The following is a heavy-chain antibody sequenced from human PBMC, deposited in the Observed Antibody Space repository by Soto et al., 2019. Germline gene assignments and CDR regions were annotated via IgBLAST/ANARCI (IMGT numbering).Heavy chain of an antibody. CDR1: GFTFSSYA. J-gene: IGHJ6*02. Sequence: QVQLVESGGGVVQPGRSLRLSCATSGFTFSSYAMHWVRQAPGKGLECVAFLSYDGTNKDYADSVKGRFTISRDNSKNTLYLHMNSLRVDDTAVYFCARERQQLGMGYYFYGMDVWGQGTTVTVSS. V-gene: IGHV3-30*04. CDR2: LSYDGTNK. D-gene: IGHD6-13*01. CDR3: ARERQQLGMGYYFYGMDV.